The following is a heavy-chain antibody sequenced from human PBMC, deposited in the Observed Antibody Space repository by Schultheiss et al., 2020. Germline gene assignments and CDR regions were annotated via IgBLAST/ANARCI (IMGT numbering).Heavy chain of an antibody. D-gene: IGHD2-2*01. CDR3: ARDTPGYCSSTSCPIL. CDR1: GYTFTGYY. J-gene: IGHJ4*02. CDR2: INPNSGGT. V-gene: IGHV1-2*04. Sequence: ASVKVSCKASGYTFTGYYMHWVRQAPGQGLEWMGRINPNSGGTNYAQKFQGWVTMTRDTSISTAYMELSRLRSDDTAVYYCARDTPGYCSSTSCPILWGQGTLVTVSS.